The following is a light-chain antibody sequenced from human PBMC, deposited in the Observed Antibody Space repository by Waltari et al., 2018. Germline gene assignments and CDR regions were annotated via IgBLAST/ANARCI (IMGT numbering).Light chain of an antibody. CDR1: QPLDRF. V-gene: IGKV3-11*01. CDR3: QQYYSSPLT. Sequence: EIVLTQYPSALSLSPGERATLSCTASQPLDRFLAWYQQRGGQPPRLLIYDTSNRAPGIPARFAGSGSGKDFTLTINSLQADDLAVYYCQQYYSSPLTFGGGTRVEIK. CDR2: DTS. J-gene: IGKJ4*01.